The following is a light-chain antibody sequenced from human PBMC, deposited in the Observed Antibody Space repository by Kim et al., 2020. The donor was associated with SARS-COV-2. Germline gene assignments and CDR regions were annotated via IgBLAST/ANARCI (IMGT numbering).Light chain of an antibody. CDR2: DDN. J-gene: IGLJ2*01. V-gene: IGLV6-57*01. Sequence: KTVTISCNPRSRSIAATYVQWYQQRPGSSPTTVIYDDNQRPSGVPDRFSGSIDSSSNSASLTISGLKTEDEADYFCQSYDSSNHVVFGGGTQLTVL. CDR3: QSYDSSNHVV. CDR1: SRSIAATY.